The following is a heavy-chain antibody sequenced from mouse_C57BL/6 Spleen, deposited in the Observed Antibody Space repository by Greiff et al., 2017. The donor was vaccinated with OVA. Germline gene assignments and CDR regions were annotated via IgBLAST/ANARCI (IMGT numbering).Heavy chain of an antibody. V-gene: IGHV1-55*01. J-gene: IGHJ4*01. CDR3: ARFYDYGGYAMDY. CDR2: IYPGSGST. Sequence: QVQLQQPGAELVKPGASVKMSCKASGYTFTSYWITWVKQRPGQGLEWIGDIYPGSGSTNYNEKFKSKATLTVDTSSSTAYMQLSILTSEDSAVYYCARFYDYGGYAMDYWGQGTSVTVSS. D-gene: IGHD2-4*01. CDR1: GYTFTSYW.